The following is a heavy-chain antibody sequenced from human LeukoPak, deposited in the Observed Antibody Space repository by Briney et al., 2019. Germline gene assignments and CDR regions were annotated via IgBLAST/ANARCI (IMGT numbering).Heavy chain of an antibody. V-gene: IGHV4-59*07. Sequence: SDTLSLTCTVSGGSISSYYWSWIRQPPGKGLEWIGYIYYSGSTNYNPSLKSRVTISVDTSKNRFSLKLSSVTAADTAVYYCARGASYGDYKLWGQGTLVTVSS. CDR3: ARGASYGDYKL. CDR1: GGSISSYY. CDR2: IYYSGST. D-gene: IGHD4-17*01. J-gene: IGHJ4*02.